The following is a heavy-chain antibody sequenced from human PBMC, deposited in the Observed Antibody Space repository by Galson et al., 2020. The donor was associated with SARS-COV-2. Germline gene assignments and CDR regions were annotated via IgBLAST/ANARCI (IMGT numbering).Heavy chain of an antibody. J-gene: IGHJ4*02. CDR3: ARGWLELDY. CDR1: GFTFSDYY. Sequence: GGSLRLSCAASGFTFSDYYMTWIRQAPGKGLEWLSYISKTSTTIYYADSVRGRFTISRDNAKNSLYLQMNSLRADDTAFYFCARGWLELDYWGQGALVTVTS. V-gene: IGHV3-11*01. CDR2: ISKTSTTI. D-gene: IGHD5-12*01.